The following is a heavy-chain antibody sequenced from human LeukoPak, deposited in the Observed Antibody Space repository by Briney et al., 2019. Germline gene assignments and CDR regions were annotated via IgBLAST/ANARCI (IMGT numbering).Heavy chain of an antibody. Sequence: SETLSLTCTLSGRSISSYYWSWIRQPPGKGLEWIGYIYYSGSTNYNPSLRSRVTISVDTSKNQFSLKLSSVTAADTALYYCAYYDSSGYFQYWGQGNLVTVSS. V-gene: IGHV4-59*01. D-gene: IGHD3-22*01. CDR2: IYYSGST. CDR1: GRSISSYY. J-gene: IGHJ4*02. CDR3: AYYDSSGYFQY.